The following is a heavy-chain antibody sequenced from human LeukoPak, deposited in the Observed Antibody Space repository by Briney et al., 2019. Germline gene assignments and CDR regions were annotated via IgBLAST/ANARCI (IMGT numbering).Heavy chain of an antibody. CDR2: IYYSGST. CDR1: GGSISSYY. J-gene: IGHJ4*02. D-gene: IGHD6-13*01. Sequence: SETLSLTCTVSGGSISSYYWSWIRQPPGKGLEWIGYIYYSGSTNYNPSLKSRVTISVDTSKNQFSLKLSSVTAADTAVYYCARAPIAAAGTIRYFDYWGQGTLVTVSS. CDR3: ARAPIAAAGTIRYFDY. V-gene: IGHV4-59*08.